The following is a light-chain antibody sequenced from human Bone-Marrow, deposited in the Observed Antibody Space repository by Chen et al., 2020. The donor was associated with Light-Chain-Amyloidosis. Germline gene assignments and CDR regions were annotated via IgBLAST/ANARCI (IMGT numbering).Light chain of an antibody. CDR3: QSADSSGTYEVI. V-gene: IGLV3-25*03. CDR1: DLPTKY. J-gene: IGLJ2*01. CDR2: RDT. Sequence: SYELTHPPSVSGSPGKTARITCSGDDLPTKYAYWYQQKPGQAPVLVIHRDTERPSGISERFSGSSSGTTATLTISGVQAEDEADYHCQSADSSGTYEVIFGGGTKLTVL.